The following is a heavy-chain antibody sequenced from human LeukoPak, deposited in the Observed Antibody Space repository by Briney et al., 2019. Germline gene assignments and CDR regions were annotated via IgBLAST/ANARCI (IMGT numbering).Heavy chain of an antibody. CDR1: GGSISSSSYY. CDR2: IYYSGST. D-gene: IGHD3-10*01. J-gene: IGHJ5*02. V-gene: IGHV4-61*05. Sequence: KASETLSLTCTVSGGSISSSSYYWGWIRQPPGKGLEWIGYIYYSGSTKYNPSLKSRVTISVDTSKNQFSLKMSSVTAAETTVYYCARNHGSGRGEWFDPWGQGTLVTVSS. CDR3: ARNHGSGRGEWFDP.